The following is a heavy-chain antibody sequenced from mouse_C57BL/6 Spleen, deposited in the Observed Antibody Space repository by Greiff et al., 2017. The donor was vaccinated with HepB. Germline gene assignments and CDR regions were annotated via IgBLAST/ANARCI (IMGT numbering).Heavy chain of an antibody. CDR3: ARKDDGYDEGFAY. CDR1: GYTFTDYY. V-gene: IGHV1-26*01. J-gene: IGHJ3*01. Sequence: EVQLQQSGPELVKPGASVKISCKASGYTFTDYYMNWVKQSHGKSLEWIGDINPNNGGTSYNQKFKGKATLTVDKSSGTAYMELRSLTSEDSAVYYCARKDDGYDEGFAYWGQGTLVTVSA. D-gene: IGHD2-2*01. CDR2: INPNNGGT.